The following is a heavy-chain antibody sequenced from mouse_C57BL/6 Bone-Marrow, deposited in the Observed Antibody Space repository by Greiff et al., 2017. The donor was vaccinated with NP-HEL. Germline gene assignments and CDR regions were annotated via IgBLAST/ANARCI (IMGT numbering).Heavy chain of an antibody. Sequence: DVKLQESGPVLVKPGASVKMSCKASGYTFTDYYMNWVKQSHGKSLEWIGVINPYNGGTSYNQKFKGKATLTVDKSSSTAYMELNSLTSEDSAVYYCASPLGPLDYWGQGTTLTVSS. J-gene: IGHJ2*01. V-gene: IGHV1-19*01. D-gene: IGHD3-1*01. CDR2: INPYNGGT. CDR1: GYTFTDYY. CDR3: ASPLGPLDY.